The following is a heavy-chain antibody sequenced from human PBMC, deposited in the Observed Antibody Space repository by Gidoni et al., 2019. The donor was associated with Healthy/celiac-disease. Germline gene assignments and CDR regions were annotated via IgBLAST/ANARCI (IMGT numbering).Heavy chain of an antibody. CDR2: IDTSGST. CDR3: ARYLEFCDY. Sequence: QVQLPESGQGLGKPSETLSLTCTVSGGSISSYYWSWSRQPAGQGLEWIGRIDTSGSTNYNPSLKSRVTMSVDTSKNQFSLKLSSVTAADTAVYYCARYLEFCDYWGQGTLVTVSS. CDR1: GGSISSYY. V-gene: IGHV4-4*07. J-gene: IGHJ4*02. D-gene: IGHD2-2*01.